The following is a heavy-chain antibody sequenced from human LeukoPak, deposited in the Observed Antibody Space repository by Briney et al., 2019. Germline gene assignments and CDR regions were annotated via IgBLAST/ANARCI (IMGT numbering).Heavy chain of an antibody. J-gene: IGHJ4*02. V-gene: IGHV3-23*01. CDR2: ISGSGGST. CDR1: GFTFSSYA. D-gene: IGHD1-26*01. CDR3: ARDGRSYFDY. Sequence: GGSLRLSCAASGFTFSSYAMSWVRQAPGKGLEWVSAISGSGGSTNYADSVKGRFTISRDNAKNSLYLQMNSLRAEDTAVYYCARDGRSYFDYWGQGTLVTASS.